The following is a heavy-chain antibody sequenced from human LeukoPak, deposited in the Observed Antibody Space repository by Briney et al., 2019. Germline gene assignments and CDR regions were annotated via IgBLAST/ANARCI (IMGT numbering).Heavy chain of an antibody. CDR2: ISWNSGSI. Sequence: PGGSLRLSCAASGFTFDDYAMHWVRQAPGKGLEWVSGISWNSGSIGYADSAKGRFTISRDNAKNSLYLQMNSLRAEDTALYYCAKARAFDIWGQGTMVTVSS. V-gene: IGHV3-9*01. D-gene: IGHD6-6*01. CDR1: GFTFDDYA. J-gene: IGHJ3*02. CDR3: AKARAFDI.